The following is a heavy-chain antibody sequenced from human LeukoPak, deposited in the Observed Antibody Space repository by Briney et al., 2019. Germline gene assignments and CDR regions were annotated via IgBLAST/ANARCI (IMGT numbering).Heavy chain of an antibody. V-gene: IGHV3-30*04. CDR3: AKGRYYGSGSYYNVGCFDY. D-gene: IGHD3-10*01. J-gene: IGHJ4*02. CDR2: ISYDGSNK. CDR1: GFTFSSYA. Sequence: PGGSLRLSCAASGFTFSSYAMHWVRQAPGKGLEWVAVISYDGSNKYYADSVKGRFTISRDNSKNTLYLQMNSLRAEDTAVYYCAKGRYYGSGSYYNVGCFDYWGQGTLVTVSS.